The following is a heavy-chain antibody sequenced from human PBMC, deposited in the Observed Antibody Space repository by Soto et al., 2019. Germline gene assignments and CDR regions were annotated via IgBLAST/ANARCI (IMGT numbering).Heavy chain of an antibody. J-gene: IGHJ5*02. V-gene: IGHV1-69*13. CDR1: GGNFSSNG. CDR2: IIPTFGTT. Sequence: SVKVSCKAPGGNFSSNGIRWVRQVPGQGLEFMGGIIPTFGTTNYAHKFRGRVTITADESTGTAYMELSSLRSDDTAVYYCAGASDSTWYNWLDPWGQGTLVTVSS. CDR3: AGASDSTWYNWLDP. D-gene: IGHD5-18*01.